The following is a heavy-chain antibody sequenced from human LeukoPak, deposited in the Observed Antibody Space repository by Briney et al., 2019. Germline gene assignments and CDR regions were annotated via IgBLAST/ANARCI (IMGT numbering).Heavy chain of an antibody. CDR3: ARDQGPPYYDFWSGYYPTDKKYFDY. Sequence: GASVEVSCKASGYTFTSYGISWVRQAPGQGLEWMGWISAYNGNTNYAQKLQGRVTMTTDTSTSTAYMELRSLRSDDTAVYYCARDQGPPYYDFWSGYYPTDKKYFDYWGQGTLVTVSS. D-gene: IGHD3-3*01. CDR2: ISAYNGNT. CDR1: GYTFTSYG. V-gene: IGHV1-18*04. J-gene: IGHJ4*02.